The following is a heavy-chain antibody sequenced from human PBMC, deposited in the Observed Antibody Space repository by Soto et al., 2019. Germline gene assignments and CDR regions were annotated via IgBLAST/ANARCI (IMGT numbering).Heavy chain of an antibody. CDR3: ARGIAVPVAFDI. CDR1: GGSFSGYY. D-gene: IGHD6-19*01. V-gene: IGHV4-34*01. J-gene: IGHJ3*02. CDR2: INHSGIT. Sequence: PSETLSLTCAVYGGSFSGYYCSWIRQPPGKGLEWIGEINHSGITNYNPSLKSRVTISVDTSKNQFSLKLSSVTAADTAVYYCARGIAVPVAFDIWGQGTMV.